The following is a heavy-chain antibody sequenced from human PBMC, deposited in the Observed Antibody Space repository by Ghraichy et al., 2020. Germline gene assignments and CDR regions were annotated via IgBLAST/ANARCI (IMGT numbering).Heavy chain of an antibody. J-gene: IGHJ4*02. CDR1: GFTFSSYA. CDR2: MSGSGGST. Sequence: GESLNISCAASGFTFSSYAMSWVRQAPGKGLEWVSAMSGSGGSTYYADSVKGRFTISRDNSKKTLYLQMNSLIAEDTAVYYWSKDQGSCYPDWGQGTLVTVSS. CDR3: SKDQGSCYPD. D-gene: IGHD2-15*01. V-gene: IGHV3-23*01.